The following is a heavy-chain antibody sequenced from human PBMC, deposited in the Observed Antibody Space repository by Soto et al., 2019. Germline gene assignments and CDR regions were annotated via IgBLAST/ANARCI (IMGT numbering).Heavy chain of an antibody. J-gene: IGHJ4*02. CDR2: MSGSGGSA. CDR1: GFTFSSYA. V-gene: IGHV3-23*01. Sequence: EVQLLESGGGLVQPGGSLRLSCAASGFTFSSYAMSWVRQAPGKGLEWVSGMSGSGGSAYYTDSGKGRFTISRDNSKKTLYLQMNSLRAEDTALYYCAKGPIFGVENIYDSWGQGTLVTVSS. CDR3: AKGPIFGVENIYDS. D-gene: IGHD3-3*01.